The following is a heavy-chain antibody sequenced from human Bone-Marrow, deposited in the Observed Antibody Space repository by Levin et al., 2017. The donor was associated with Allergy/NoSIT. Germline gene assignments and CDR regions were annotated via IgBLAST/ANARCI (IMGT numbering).Heavy chain of an antibody. CDR3: ARLNRETEYCSSTGCPYYFDS. CDR2: IDWDDDK. D-gene: IGHD2/OR15-2a*01. Sequence: SGPTLVQPTQTLTLTCTFSGFSLSTDGMCVSWIRQPPGKALEWLARIDWDDDKFYSPSLKTRLTISKDTSRNQVVLTMTNVDPVDTATYYCARLNRETEYCSSTGCPYYFDSWGQGTLVTVSS. V-gene: IGHV2-70*17. CDR1: GFSLSTDGMC. J-gene: IGHJ4*02.